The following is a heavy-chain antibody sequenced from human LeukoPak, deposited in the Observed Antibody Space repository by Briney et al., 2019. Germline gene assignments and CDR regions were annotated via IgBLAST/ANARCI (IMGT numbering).Heavy chain of an antibody. D-gene: IGHD3-9*01. CDR2: ISSSSSYI. V-gene: IGHV3-21*01. J-gene: IGHJ4*02. Sequence: GGSLRLSCAASGFTFSSYSMNWVRQAPGKGLEWVSSISSSSSYIYYADSVKGRFTISRDNAKNSLYLQMNSLRAEDTAVYYCAALYDILTGYSPPFDYWGQGTLVTVSS. CDR3: AALYDILTGYSPPFDY. CDR1: GFTFSSYS.